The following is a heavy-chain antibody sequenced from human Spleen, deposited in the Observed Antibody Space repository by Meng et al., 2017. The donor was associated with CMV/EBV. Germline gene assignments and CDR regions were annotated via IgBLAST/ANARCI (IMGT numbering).Heavy chain of an antibody. CDR3: AREGIAGSSAY. Sequence: GESLKISCAASGFTFSSYAMHWVRQAPGKGLEWVAVISYDGSNKYYADSVKGRFAISRDNSKNTLYLQMNRLRAEDTAVYYCAREGIAGSSAYWGQGTLVTVSS. D-gene: IGHD6-6*01. CDR1: GFTFSSYA. CDR2: ISYDGSNK. J-gene: IGHJ4*02. V-gene: IGHV3-30*09.